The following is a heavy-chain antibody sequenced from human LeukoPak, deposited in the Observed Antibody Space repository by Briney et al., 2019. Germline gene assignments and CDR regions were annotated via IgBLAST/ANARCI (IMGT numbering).Heavy chain of an antibody. Sequence: GGSLRLSCAASGFTFSSYAMHWVRQAPGKGLEWVAVISYDGSNKYYAVSVKGRFTISRDNSKNTLYLQMNSLRAEDTAVYYCASYSSSLYYFDYWGQGTLVTVSS. V-gene: IGHV3-30-3*01. J-gene: IGHJ4*02. CDR2: ISYDGSNK. CDR1: GFTFSSYA. CDR3: ASYSSSLYYFDY. D-gene: IGHD6-13*01.